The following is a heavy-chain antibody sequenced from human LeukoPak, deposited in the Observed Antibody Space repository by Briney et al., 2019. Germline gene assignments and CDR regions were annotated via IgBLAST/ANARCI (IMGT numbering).Heavy chain of an antibody. J-gene: IGHJ4*02. CDR2: ISSSGSTI. Sequence: PGGSLRLSCAASGFTFSSYEMNWVRRAPGKGLEWVSYISSSGSTIYYADSVKGRFTISRDNAKNSLYLQMNSLRAEDTAVYYCAKGPRITMKVVGDWGQGTLVTVSS. CDR3: AKGPRITMKVVGD. D-gene: IGHD3-22*01. V-gene: IGHV3-48*03. CDR1: GFTFSSYE.